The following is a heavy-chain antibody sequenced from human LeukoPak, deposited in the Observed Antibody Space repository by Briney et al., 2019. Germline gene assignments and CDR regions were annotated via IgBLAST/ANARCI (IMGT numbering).Heavy chain of an antibody. J-gene: IGHJ6*02. V-gene: IGHV4-39*01. CDR2: IHYTRIT. CDR3: VRIAADHPKNYFHYGMDV. D-gene: IGHD6-25*01. CDR1: GGSISSSSDY. Sequence: SETLSLTCTVSGGSISSSSDYWGWVRQPPGRGLEWIGRIHYTRITYYNPTLESRLTISVDTSKNQFSLKLSSVTAADTAVFYCVRIAADHPKNYFHYGMDVWGQGTTVTVSS.